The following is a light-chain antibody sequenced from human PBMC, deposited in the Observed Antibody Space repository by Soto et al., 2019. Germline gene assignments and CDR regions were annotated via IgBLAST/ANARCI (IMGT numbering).Light chain of an antibody. V-gene: IGLV4-60*03. CDR3: ETWDSNTLQWV. CDR2: LEGSGSY. CDR1: SGHSSYI. Sequence: QLVLTQSSSASASLGSSVKLTCTLSSGHSSYIIAWHQQQPGKAPRYLMKLEGSGSYNKGSGVPDRFSGSSSGADRYLTISNLQSEDEADYYCETWDSNTLQWVFGGGTKVTVL. J-gene: IGLJ3*02.